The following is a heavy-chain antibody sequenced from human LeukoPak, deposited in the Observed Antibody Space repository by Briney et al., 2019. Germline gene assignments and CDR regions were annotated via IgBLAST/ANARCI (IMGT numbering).Heavy chain of an antibody. Sequence: SETLSLTCAVYGGSFSGYYWSWIRQPPGKGLEWIGEINHSGSTNYNPSLKSRVTISVDTSKNQFSLKLSSVTAADTAVYYCARGYITMVRGATPFRYYMDVRGKGTTVTVSS. CDR3: ARGYITMVRGATPFRYYMDV. CDR2: INHSGST. J-gene: IGHJ6*03. V-gene: IGHV4-34*01. D-gene: IGHD3-10*01. CDR1: GGSFSGYY.